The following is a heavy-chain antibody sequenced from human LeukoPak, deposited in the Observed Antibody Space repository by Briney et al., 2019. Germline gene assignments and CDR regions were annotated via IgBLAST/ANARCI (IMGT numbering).Heavy chain of an antibody. J-gene: IGHJ4*02. CDR3: ATMTTTTHAGEY. V-gene: IGHV1-46*01. CDR2: INPSGGST. D-gene: IGHD1-1*01. CDR1: GYTFTSYY. Sequence: ASVKVSCKASGYTFTSYYMHWVRQAPGQGLEWMGIINPSGGSTSYAQKFQGRVTMTRDTSTSTVYMELSSLRSEDTAVYYCATMTTTTHAGEYWGQGTLVTVSS.